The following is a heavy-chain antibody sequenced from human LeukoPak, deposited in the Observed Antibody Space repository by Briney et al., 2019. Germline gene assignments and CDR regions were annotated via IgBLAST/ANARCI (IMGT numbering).Heavy chain of an antibody. Sequence: GGSLGLSCAASGFTVSSNYMSWVRQAPGKGLGWVSVIYSGGSTYYADSVKGRFTISRDNSKNTLYLQMNSLRAEDTAVYYCARERNGDYGYFDYWGQGTLVTVSS. D-gene: IGHD4-17*01. V-gene: IGHV3-66*01. CDR3: ARERNGDYGYFDY. CDR2: IYSGGST. J-gene: IGHJ4*02. CDR1: GFTVSSNY.